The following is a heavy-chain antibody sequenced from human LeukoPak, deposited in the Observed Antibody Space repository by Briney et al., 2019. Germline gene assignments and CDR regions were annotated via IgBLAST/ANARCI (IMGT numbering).Heavy chain of an antibody. CDR3: ARDQYDTWSRRGNFDS. J-gene: IGHJ4*02. V-gene: IGHV3-21*04. D-gene: IGHD3-3*01. CDR2: ISSSSSYI. Sequence: TGGSLRLSCAASGFTFSSYSMNWVRQAPGERLEWVSSISSSSSYIYYADSVKGRFTISRDNTKNSLYLQMNSLRVEDTAVFYCARDQYDTWSRRGNFDSWGQGTLVIVSS. CDR1: GFTFSSYS.